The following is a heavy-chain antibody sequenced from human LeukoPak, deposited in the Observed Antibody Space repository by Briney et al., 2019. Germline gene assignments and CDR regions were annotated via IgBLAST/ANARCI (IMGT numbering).Heavy chain of an antibody. CDR3: ASWSGSYPH. CDR2: TRNKANSYTT. V-gene: IGHV3-72*01. J-gene: IGHJ4*02. D-gene: IGHD1-26*01. CDR1: GFTFSDHY. Sequence: PGGSLRLSCAASGFTFSDHYMDWVRQAPGKGLEWVGRTRNKANSYTTEYAASVKGRFTISRDDSKNSLYLQMNSLKTEDTAVYYCASWSGSYPHWGQGTLVTVSS.